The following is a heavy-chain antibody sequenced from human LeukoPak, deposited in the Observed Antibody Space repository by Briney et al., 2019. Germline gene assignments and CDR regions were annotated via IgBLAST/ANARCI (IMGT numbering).Heavy chain of an antibody. J-gene: IGHJ4*02. CDR3: ARTISSHDSGAYDY. CDR2: ISDSGNTL. CDR1: GFTFSSYS. D-gene: IGHD2-15*01. Sequence: PGGSLRLSCAASGFTFSSYSMNWVRQAPGKGLEWVSYISDSGNTLYHADSMQGRFTISRDNAKYSLYLQMNSLRAEDTAVYYCARTISSHDSGAYDYWGQGTLVTVSS. V-gene: IGHV3-48*04.